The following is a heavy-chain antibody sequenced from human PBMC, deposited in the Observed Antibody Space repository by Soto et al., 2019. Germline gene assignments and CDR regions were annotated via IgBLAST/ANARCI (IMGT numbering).Heavy chain of an antibody. CDR3: AADHVGSPGDY. V-gene: IGHV6-1*01. Sequence: PSRGLEWLGRTYYRSRWYFEYAISVKSRITINPDTSKNQFSLQLNSVTPEDTAVYYCAADHVGSPGDYWNQGVLVTVSS. D-gene: IGHD1-26*01. J-gene: IGHJ4*02. CDR2: TYYRSRWYF.